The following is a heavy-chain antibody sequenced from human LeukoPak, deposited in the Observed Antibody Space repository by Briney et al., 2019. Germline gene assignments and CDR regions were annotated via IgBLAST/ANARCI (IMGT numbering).Heavy chain of an antibody. CDR3: ARAPYDSSGRETYFFDY. Sequence: ASVKVSCKASGYTFTSYGITWVRQAPGQGLEWMGWINAYNGYTVYAQKLQDRVTMTTDTSTTTAYMELRSLRSDDTAVYYCARAPYDSSGRETYFFDYWGQGTLVTVSS. V-gene: IGHV1-18*01. CDR1: GYTFTSYG. D-gene: IGHD3-22*01. CDR2: INAYNGYT. J-gene: IGHJ4*02.